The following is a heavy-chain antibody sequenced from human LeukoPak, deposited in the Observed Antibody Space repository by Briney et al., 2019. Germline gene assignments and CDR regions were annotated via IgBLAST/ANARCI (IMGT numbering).Heavy chain of an antibody. CDR3: ARDLTYYYDSSGYQAYYFDY. Sequence: SETLSLTCTVSGGSISSSSYYWSWIRQPPGKGLEWIGYIYHSGSTYYNPSLKSRVTISVDRSKNQFSLKLSSVTAADTAVYYCARDLTYYYDSSGYQAYYFDYWGQGTLVTVSS. D-gene: IGHD3-22*01. CDR2: IYHSGST. CDR1: GGSISSSSYY. J-gene: IGHJ4*02. V-gene: IGHV4-30-2*01.